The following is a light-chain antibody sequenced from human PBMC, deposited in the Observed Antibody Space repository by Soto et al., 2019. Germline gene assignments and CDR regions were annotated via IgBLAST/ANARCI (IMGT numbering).Light chain of an antibody. J-gene: IGKJ1*01. CDR2: DAS. CDR3: QQYNSYWT. CDR1: QSIGTW. Sequence: DIQMTQSPSTLSASVGDRVTITCRASQSIGTWLAWYQQKPGKAPKLPIYDASSLESGVPSRFSGSGSGTEFTLTISSLQPDDFATYYCQQYNSYWTFGQGTKVDIK. V-gene: IGKV1-5*01.